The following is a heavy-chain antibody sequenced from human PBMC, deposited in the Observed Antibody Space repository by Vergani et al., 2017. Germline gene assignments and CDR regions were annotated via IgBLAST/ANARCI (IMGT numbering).Heavy chain of an antibody. Sequence: QVQLVESGGGVVQPGRSLRLSCAASGFTFSSYAMHWVRQAPGKELEWVAVISYDGSNKYYADSVKGRFTISRDNSKNTLYLQMNSLRAEDTAVYYCARVEIAARTKGGDFDYWGQGTLVTVSS. V-gene: IGHV3-30*01. D-gene: IGHD6-6*01. CDR1: GFTFSSYA. J-gene: IGHJ4*02. CDR3: ARVEIAARTKGGDFDY. CDR2: ISYDGSNK.